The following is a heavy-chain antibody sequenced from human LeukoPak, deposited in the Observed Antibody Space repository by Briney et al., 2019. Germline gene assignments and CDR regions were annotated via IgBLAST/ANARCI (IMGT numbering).Heavy chain of an antibody. V-gene: IGHV4-61*01. Sequence: TSETLSLTCTVSGGSVSSGSYYWSWIRQPPGKGLEWIGYIYYSGSTNYNPSLKSRVTISVDTSKNQFSLKLSSVTAADTAVYYCASGLLYSYGAKFDYWGQGTLVTVSS. CDR1: GGSVSSGSYY. CDR3: ASGLLYSYGAKFDY. J-gene: IGHJ4*02. D-gene: IGHD5-18*01. CDR2: IYYSGST.